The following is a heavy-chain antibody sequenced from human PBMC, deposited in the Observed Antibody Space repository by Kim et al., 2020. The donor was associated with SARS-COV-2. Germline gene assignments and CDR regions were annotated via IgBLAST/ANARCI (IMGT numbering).Heavy chain of an antibody. Sequence: SETLSLTCTVSGGSISSSSYYWGWIRQPPGKGLEWIGSIYYSGSTYYNPSLKSRVTISVDTSKNQFSLKLSSVTAADTAVYYCARQSRGVHTPRFDYWGQGTLVTVSS. CDR1: GGSISSSSYY. D-gene: IGHD3-10*01. J-gene: IGHJ4*02. V-gene: IGHV4-39*01. CDR3: ARQSRGVHTPRFDY. CDR2: IYYSGST.